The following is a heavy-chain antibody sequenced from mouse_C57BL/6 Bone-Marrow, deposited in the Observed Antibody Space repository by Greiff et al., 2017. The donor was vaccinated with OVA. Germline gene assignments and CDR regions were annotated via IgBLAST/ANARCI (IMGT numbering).Heavy chain of an antibody. D-gene: IGHD1-1*01. V-gene: IGHV1-22*01. CDR1: GYTFTDYN. Sequence: EVKLVESGPELVKPGASVKMSCKASGYTFTDYNMHWVKQSHGKSLEWIGYINPNNGGTSYNQKFKGKATLTVNKSSSTAYMELRSLTSEDSAVYYCARFYYYGSSYRYFDVWGTGTTVTVSS. CDR3: ARFYYYGSSYRYFDV. J-gene: IGHJ1*03. CDR2: INPNNGGT.